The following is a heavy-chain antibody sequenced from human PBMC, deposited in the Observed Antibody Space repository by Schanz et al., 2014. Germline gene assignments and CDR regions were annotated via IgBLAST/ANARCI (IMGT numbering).Heavy chain of an antibody. CDR3: ARGGYSSGWYDRDIAHFDY. CDR2: IIPSLGLA. D-gene: IGHD6-19*01. CDR1: GGTFSSFG. J-gene: IGHJ4*02. V-gene: IGHV1-69*04. Sequence: VQLEQSGAEVKKPGSSVKVSCKASGGTFSSFGINWVRQAPGQGLEWMGRIIPSLGLAKYEQKFQDKVTITADTSTTTAYMELTSLRFDDTAVYYCARGGYSSGWYDRDIAHFDYWGQGTLVTVSS.